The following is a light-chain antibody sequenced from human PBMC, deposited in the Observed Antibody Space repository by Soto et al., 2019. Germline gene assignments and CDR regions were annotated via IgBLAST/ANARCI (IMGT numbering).Light chain of an antibody. V-gene: IGKV3D-20*01. CDR2: DSS. J-gene: IGKJ1*01. CDR3: QQYNSYSWT. CDR1: QSVSSY. Sequence: IVLTQSPATLSLSPGERATLSCVASQSVSSYLAWYQQKPGLAPRLVIYDSSIRATGIPDRFSGSGSGTEFTLTISSLQPDDFATYYCQQYNSYSWTFGQGTKVDIK.